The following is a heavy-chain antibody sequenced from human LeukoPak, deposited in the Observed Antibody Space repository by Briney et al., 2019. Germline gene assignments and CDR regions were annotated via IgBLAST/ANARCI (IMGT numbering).Heavy chain of an antibody. V-gene: IGHV3-30*18. CDR1: GFTFSSYG. J-gene: IGHJ1*01. CDR3: AKDQTPPLH. D-gene: IGHD4-23*01. Sequence: GGSLRLSCAASGFTFSSYGMHWVRQAPGKGLEWVAVISYDGSNKYYADSVKSRFTISRDNSKNTLYLQMNSLRAEDTAVYYCAKDQTPPLHWGQGTLVTVSS. CDR2: ISYDGSNK.